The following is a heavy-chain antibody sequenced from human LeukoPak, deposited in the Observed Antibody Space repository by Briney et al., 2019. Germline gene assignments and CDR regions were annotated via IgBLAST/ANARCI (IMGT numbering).Heavy chain of an antibody. Sequence: SETLSLTCAVYGGSFSGYYWSWIRQPPGKGLEWIGEINHSGSTNYNPSLKSRVTISVDTSKNQFSLKLSSVTAADTAVYYCARVSQSNGDSLAYFDYWGQGTLVTVSS. CDR3: ARVSQSNGDSLAYFDY. V-gene: IGHV4-34*01. J-gene: IGHJ4*02. D-gene: IGHD4-17*01. CDR2: INHSGST. CDR1: GGSFSGYY.